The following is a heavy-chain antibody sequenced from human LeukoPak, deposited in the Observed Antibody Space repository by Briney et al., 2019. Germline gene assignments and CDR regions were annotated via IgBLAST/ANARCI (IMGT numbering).Heavy chain of an antibody. CDR1: GFTFSSYG. CDR2: ILYDGTNK. Sequence: GGSLRLSCAASGFTFSSYGIHWVRQAPGKGLEWVAYILYDGTNKSFAESVKGRFTISRDNSKYTVYLHMNSLRAEDTAVYYCANLLRWEPYWGQGTLVTVSS. J-gene: IGHJ4*02. V-gene: IGHV3-30*19. CDR3: ANLLRWEPY. D-gene: IGHD4-23*01.